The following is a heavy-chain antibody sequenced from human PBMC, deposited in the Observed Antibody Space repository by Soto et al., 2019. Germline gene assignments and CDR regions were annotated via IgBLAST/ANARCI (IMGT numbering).Heavy chain of an antibody. V-gene: IGHV4-34*01. CDR1: GGSFSGYY. J-gene: IGHJ6*02. CDR3: ARRPAGTYYYYYGMDV. D-gene: IGHD6-13*01. Sequence: SETLSLTCAVYGGSFSGYYWSWIRQPPGKGLEWSGEINHSGNTNYNPSLKSRVTTSVDTSKNQFSLKLSSVTAADTAVYYCARRPAGTYYYYYGMDVWGQGTTVTVSS. CDR2: INHSGNT.